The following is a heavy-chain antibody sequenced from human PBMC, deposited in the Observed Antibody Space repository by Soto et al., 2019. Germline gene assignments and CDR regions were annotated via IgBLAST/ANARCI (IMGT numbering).Heavy chain of an antibody. CDR3: ARATAITQFTAWVEAFEI. CDR2: INSDGSST. V-gene: IGHV3-74*01. J-gene: IGHJ3*02. D-gene: IGHD2-21*02. CDR1: GFTFSSDW. Sequence: EVQLVESGGGLVQHGGSMRLSCAASGFTFSSDWMHWVRQAPGKGLVWVSRINSDGSSTSYSESVKSRFTISRDNTKNTLYLQMKSLRAEDTAVDYCARATAITQFTAWVEAFEIWGQGTMVTVSS.